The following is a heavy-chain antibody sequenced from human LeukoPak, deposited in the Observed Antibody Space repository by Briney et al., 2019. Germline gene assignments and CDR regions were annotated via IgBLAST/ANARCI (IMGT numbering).Heavy chain of an antibody. CDR1: GGTFSSYG. J-gene: IGHJ4*02. CDR2: IIPIFGTE. CDR3: AREAAAAGRYYFDY. D-gene: IGHD6-13*01. V-gene: IGHV1-69*13. Sequence: ASVKVSCKASGGTFSSYGISWVRQAPGQGLEWMGGIIPIFGTENYAQKFQGRVTITADESTSTAYMELSSLRSEDTAVYYCAREAAAAGRYYFDYWGQGTLVTVSS.